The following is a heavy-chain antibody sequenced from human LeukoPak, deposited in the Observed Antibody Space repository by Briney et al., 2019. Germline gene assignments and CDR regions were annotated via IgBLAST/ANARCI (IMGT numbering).Heavy chain of an antibody. Sequence: GGSLRLSCAASGFTFSSYGMHWVRQAPGKGLKWVAVIWYDGTNKYYADSVKGRFTISRDNSKNTLNLQMNSLRAEDTAVYYCARDFVPADTEDYYGMDVWGKGPRSPSPQ. D-gene: IGHD2-2*01. CDR1: GFTFSSYG. V-gene: IGHV3-33*01. CDR3: ARDFVPADTEDYYGMDV. CDR2: IWYDGTNK. J-gene: IGHJ6*04.